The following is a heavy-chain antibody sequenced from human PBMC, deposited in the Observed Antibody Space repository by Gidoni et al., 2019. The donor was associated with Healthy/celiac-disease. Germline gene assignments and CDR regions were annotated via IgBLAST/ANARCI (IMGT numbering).Heavy chain of an antibody. CDR2: ISSSSSYT. CDR1: GFTFSDYY. CDR3: ASGIIYDRHAFDI. V-gene: IGHV3-11*05. D-gene: IGHD3-22*01. Sequence: QVQLVESGGGLVKPGGSLRLSCAASGFTFSDYYMSWIRQAPGKGLEWVSYISSSSSYTNYADSVKGRFTISRDNAKNSLYLQMNSLRAEDTAVYYCASGIIYDRHAFDIWGQGTMVTVSS. J-gene: IGHJ3*02.